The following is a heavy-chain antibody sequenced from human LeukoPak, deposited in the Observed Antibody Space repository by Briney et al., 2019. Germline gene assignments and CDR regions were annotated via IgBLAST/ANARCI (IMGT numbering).Heavy chain of an antibody. Sequence: PSETLSLTCAVYGGSFSGYYWSWIRQPPGKGLEWIGEINHSGSTNYNPSLKGRVTISVDTSKNQFSLKLSSVTAADTAVYYCARGRITIFGVVTPLPFDYWGQGTLVTVSS. D-gene: IGHD3-3*01. V-gene: IGHV4-34*01. CDR3: ARGRITIFGVVTPLPFDY. CDR1: GGSFSGYY. CDR2: INHSGST. J-gene: IGHJ4*02.